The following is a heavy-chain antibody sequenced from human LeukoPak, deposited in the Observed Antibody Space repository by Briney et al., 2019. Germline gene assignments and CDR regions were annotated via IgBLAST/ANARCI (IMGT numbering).Heavy chain of an antibody. CDR1: GFTFSTYW. D-gene: IGHD6-13*01. CDR3: ARDSAGNDY. Sequence: GGSLRLSCEASGFTFSTYWMSWVRQAPGKGLEWVANIKQDGSEKYYVDSVKGRFTISRDNAKDSLYLQMNSLRAEDTAMYYCARDSAGNDYWGQGTLVTVSS. V-gene: IGHV3-7*01. J-gene: IGHJ4*02. CDR2: IKQDGSEK.